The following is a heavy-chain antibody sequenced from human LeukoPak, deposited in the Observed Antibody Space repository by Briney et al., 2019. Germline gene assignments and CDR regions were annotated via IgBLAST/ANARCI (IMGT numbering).Heavy chain of an antibody. J-gene: IGHJ5*02. CDR2: ISGSGGST. D-gene: IGHD4-11*01. CDR1: GFTFSSYA. Sequence: GGSLRLSCAASGFTFSSYAMSWVRQAPGKGLEWVSAISGSGGSTYYADSVKGRFTIPRDNSKNTLSLQMNSLRVEDTAVYYCAKARTYSNSHWFDPWGQGTLVTVSS. CDR3: AKARTYSNSHWFDP. V-gene: IGHV3-23*01.